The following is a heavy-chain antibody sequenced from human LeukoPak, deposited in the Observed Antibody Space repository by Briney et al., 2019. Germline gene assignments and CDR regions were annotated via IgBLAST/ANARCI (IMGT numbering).Heavy chain of an antibody. CDR2: IHYSGST. D-gene: IGHD6-6*01. Sequence: PSETLSLTCTVSGGSISSYYWSWIRQPPGKGLEWIGYIHYSGSTNYNPSLKSRVTISVDMSKNQFSLKLSSVTAADTAMYYCARDVGARLPGYWGQGTLVTVSS. V-gene: IGHV4-59*12. CDR3: ARDVGARLPGY. CDR1: GGSISSYY. J-gene: IGHJ4*02.